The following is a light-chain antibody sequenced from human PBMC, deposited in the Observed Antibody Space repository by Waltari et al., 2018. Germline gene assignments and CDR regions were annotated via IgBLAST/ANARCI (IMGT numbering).Light chain of an antibody. CDR2: WAT. V-gene: IGKV4-1*01. J-gene: IGKJ1*01. Sequence: QSVLYRSNDMNYFAWCQQKPGQPPKRIIHWATTRESGVPERFSGSGSGSDFSLTISSLQAKDVGVYYCQQYYSRRTFGQGTKVEI. CDR3: QQYYSRRT. CDR1: QSVLYRSNDMNY.